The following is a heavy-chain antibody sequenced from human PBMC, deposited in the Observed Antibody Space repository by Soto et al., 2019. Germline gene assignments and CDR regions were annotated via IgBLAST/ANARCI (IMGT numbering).Heavy chain of an antibody. CDR2: IYYSGST. CDR3: ARARGGDFDWSNSHYYMDV. CDR1: GGSISSGGYY. Sequence: QVQLQESGPGLVKPSQTLSLTCTVSGGSISSGGYYWSWIRQHPGKGLEWIGYIYYSGSTYYNPSLKSRVTISVDTSKNQFSLKLSSVTAADTAVYYCARARGGDFDWSNSHYYMDVWGKGTTVTVSS. J-gene: IGHJ6*03. V-gene: IGHV4-31*03. D-gene: IGHD3-9*01.